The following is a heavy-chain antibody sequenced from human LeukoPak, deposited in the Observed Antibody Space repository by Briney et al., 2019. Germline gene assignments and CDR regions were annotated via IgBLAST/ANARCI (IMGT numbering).Heavy chain of an antibody. CDR3: ARDWPHNWFDP. Sequence: GGSLRLSCAASGFTFSSHWMHWVRQAPGKGLVWVSGIQTDGSSTDYADSVKGRFTISRDNAKSTLYLQMNSLRAEDTAVYYCARDWPHNWFDPWGQGTLVTVSS. CDR2: IQTDGSST. CDR1: GFTFSSHW. V-gene: IGHV3-74*01. J-gene: IGHJ5*02.